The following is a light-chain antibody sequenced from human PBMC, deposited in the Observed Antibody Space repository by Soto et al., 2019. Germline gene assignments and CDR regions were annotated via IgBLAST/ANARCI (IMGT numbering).Light chain of an antibody. CDR2: ETS. V-gene: IGKV3-11*01. CDR3: QQRNNWPLT. CDR1: QDVAKY. J-gene: IGKJ4*01. Sequence: EVDLTQSPYTLSLSPGERATLSCRASQDVAKYLGWYQQKPGLSPSLVIYETSKMPTDIPDRFSGSGSGTDFTLTISHLEPEDVGVYYCQQRNNWPLTFGGGTKVELK.